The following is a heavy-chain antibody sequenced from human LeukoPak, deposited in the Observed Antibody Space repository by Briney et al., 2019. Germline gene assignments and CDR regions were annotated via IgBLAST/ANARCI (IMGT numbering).Heavy chain of an antibody. J-gene: IGHJ3*02. V-gene: IGHV3-30*03. CDR1: GFTFSTYG. Sequence: GGSLRLSCTASGFTFSTYGMHWVRQAPGKGLEWVTLISYDGSTKYYSDSVKGRFTLSRDNSKNTLYLQMNSLRAEDTAVYYCAAGDGGAFDIWGQGTMVTVSS. D-gene: IGHD7-27*01. CDR2: ISYDGSTK. CDR3: AAGDGGAFDI.